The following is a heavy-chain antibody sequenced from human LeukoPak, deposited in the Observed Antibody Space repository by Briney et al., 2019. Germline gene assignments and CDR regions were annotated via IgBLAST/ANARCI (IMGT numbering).Heavy chain of an antibody. CDR2: IRYDGSNK. CDR1: GFTFSSYG. CDR3: ARSSVVTPNYYYYGMDV. Sequence: GGSLRLSCAASGFTFSSYGMHWVRQAPGKGLEWVAFIRYDGSNKYYADSVKGRFTISRDNSKNTLYLQMNSLRAEDTAVYYCARSSVVTPNYYYYGMDVWGQGTTVTVSS. V-gene: IGHV3-30*02. J-gene: IGHJ6*02. D-gene: IGHD4-23*01.